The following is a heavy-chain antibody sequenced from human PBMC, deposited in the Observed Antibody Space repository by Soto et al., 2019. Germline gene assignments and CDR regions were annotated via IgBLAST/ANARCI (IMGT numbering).Heavy chain of an antibody. CDR1: GFTFSSYW. CDR3: ERLVSRAANGY. J-gene: IGHJ4*02. Sequence: EVQLVESGGGLGQPGGSLRLSCAASGFTFSSYWMSWVRQAPGKGLEWVANIKQDENEKYYVDSVKGRFTISRDNAKKERYLQMNRLRAGETGVYYCERLVSRAANGYLGQGSLGTVSS. CDR2: IKQDENEK. D-gene: IGHD1-26*01. V-gene: IGHV3-7*04.